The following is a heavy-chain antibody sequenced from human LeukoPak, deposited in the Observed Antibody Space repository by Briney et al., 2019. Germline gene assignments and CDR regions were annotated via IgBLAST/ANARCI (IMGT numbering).Heavy chain of an antibody. D-gene: IGHD4-23*01. CDR1: GLTFISSA. J-gene: IGHJ3*02. CDR3: AAANSANNAFDI. V-gene: IGHV1-58*01. CDR2: IVVGSGNT. Sequence: SVKVSCKASGLTFISSAVQWVRQARGQRLEWIGRIVVGSGNTKYAQKFQERVTITRDMSTSTAYMELSSLRSEDTAVYYCAAANSANNAFDIWGQGTLVTVSS.